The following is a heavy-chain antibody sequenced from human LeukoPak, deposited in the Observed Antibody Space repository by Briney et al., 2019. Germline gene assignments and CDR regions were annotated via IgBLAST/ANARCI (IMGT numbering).Heavy chain of an antibody. V-gene: IGHV4-4*07. Sequence: KPSETLSLTCTVSGGSISSYYWSWIRQPAGKGLEWIGRIYTSGSTNYNPSLKSRVTMSVDTSKNQFSLKLSSVTAADTAVYYCARDRYYYGSGNIRFDPWGQGTLVTVSS. J-gene: IGHJ5*02. CDR2: IYTSGST. CDR1: GGSISSYY. CDR3: ARDRYYYGSGNIRFDP. D-gene: IGHD3-10*01.